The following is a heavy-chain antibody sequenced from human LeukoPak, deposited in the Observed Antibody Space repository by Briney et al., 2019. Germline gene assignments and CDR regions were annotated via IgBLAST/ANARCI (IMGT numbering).Heavy chain of an antibody. CDR1: GGSFSGYY. Sequence: SETLSLTCAVYGGSFSGYYWSWIRQPPGKGLEWIGEINHSGSTNYNPSLKSRVTISVDTSKNEFSLNLNSVTAADTAVYYCARGWLEQLFDSWGQGTLVTVSS. D-gene: IGHD5-24*01. V-gene: IGHV4-34*01. J-gene: IGHJ4*02. CDR2: INHSGST. CDR3: ARGWLEQLFDS.